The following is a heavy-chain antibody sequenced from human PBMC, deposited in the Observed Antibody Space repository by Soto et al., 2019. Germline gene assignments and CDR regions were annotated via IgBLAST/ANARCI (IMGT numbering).Heavy chain of an antibody. Sequence: PGGSLRLSCAASGFTFSSYAMSWVRQAPGKGLEWVSAISGSGGSTYYADSVKGRFTISRDNSKNTLYLQMNSLRAEDTAVYYCAKDEYCSGGSCYSLYYFDYWGQGTLVTVSS. CDR1: GFTFSSYA. J-gene: IGHJ4*02. D-gene: IGHD2-15*01. V-gene: IGHV3-23*01. CDR3: AKDEYCSGGSCYSLYYFDY. CDR2: ISGSGGST.